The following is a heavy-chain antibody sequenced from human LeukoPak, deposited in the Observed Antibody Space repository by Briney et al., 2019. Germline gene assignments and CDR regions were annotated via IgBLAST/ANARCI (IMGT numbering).Heavy chain of an antibody. CDR2: IYHGGST. Sequence: TSETLSLTCAVSGYSISSGYYWGWIRQPPGKGLEWIGSIYHGGSTYYNPSLNSRVTISADTSKNQFSLKLSSVTAADTAVYYCASLGVVPAVIPDAFDIWGQGTLVTVFS. CDR1: GYSISSGYY. D-gene: IGHD2-2*02. J-gene: IGHJ3*02. CDR3: ASLGVVPAVIPDAFDI. V-gene: IGHV4-38-2*01.